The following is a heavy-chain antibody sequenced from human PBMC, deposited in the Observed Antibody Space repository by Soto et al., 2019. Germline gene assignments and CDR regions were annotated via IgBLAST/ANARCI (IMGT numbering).Heavy chain of an antibody. J-gene: IGHJ5*02. CDR1: GYTFTSYD. D-gene: IGHD2-15*01. CDR3: ARGFGIVEGGGFDWFDP. Sequence: QVQLVQSGAEVKKPGASVKVSCKASGYTFTSYDINWVRQATGQGLEWMGWMNPNSGNTGYAQKFQGRVTMTRNTSISTAYMELSSLRSEDTAVYYGARGFGIVEGGGFDWFDPWGQGTLVTVSS. V-gene: IGHV1-8*01. CDR2: MNPNSGNT.